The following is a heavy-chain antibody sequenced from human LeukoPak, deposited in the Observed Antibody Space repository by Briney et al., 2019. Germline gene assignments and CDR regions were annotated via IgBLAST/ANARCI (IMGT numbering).Heavy chain of an antibody. CDR2: ISSSGSTI. V-gene: IGHV3-48*03. Sequence: GGSLRLSCAASGFTFSSYEMNWVRQAPGKGLEWVSYISSSGSTIYYADSVKGRFTISRDNAKNSLYLQMNSLRAEDTAVYYCARDGEMATIGSFGLFATPFDYWGRGTLVTVSS. D-gene: IGHD5-24*01. J-gene: IGHJ4*02. CDR3: ARDGEMATIGSFGLFATPFDY. CDR1: GFTFSSYE.